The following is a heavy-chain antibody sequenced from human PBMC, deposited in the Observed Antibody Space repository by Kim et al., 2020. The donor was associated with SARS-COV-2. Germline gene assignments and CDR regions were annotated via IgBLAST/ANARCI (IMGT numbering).Heavy chain of an antibody. D-gene: IGHD3-10*01. Sequence: ASVKVSCKASGYTFTSYYMHWVRQAPGQGLEWMGIINPSGGSTSYAQKFQGRVTMTRDTSTSTVYMELSSLRSEDTAVYYCARGTLLVRGVIIARPSNWFDPWGQGTLVTVSS. CDR3: ARGTLLVRGVIIARPSNWFDP. J-gene: IGHJ5*02. V-gene: IGHV1-46*01. CDR2: INPSGGST. CDR1: GYTFTSYY.